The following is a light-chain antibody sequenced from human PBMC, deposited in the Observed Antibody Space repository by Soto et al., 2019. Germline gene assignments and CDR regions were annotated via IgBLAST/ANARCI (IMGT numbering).Light chain of an antibody. CDR2: DVI. V-gene: IGLV2-8*01. CDR1: GSDIGAYNY. CDR3: SSFVGGDSFDVI. Sequence: QSVLTQPPSASGSPGQSVTISCTGTGSDIGAYNYVSWYQQYPGKAPKVMIYDVIKRPSGVPDRFSGSKSGNTASLTVSGLRADDEAGYYCSSFVGGDSFDVIFGGGTKLTVL. J-gene: IGLJ2*01.